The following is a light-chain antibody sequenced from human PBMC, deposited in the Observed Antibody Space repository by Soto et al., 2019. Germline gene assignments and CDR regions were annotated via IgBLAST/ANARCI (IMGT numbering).Light chain of an antibody. CDR1: QSVSSN. V-gene: IGKV3-15*01. CDR2: GAS. CDR3: QQYNSWPPYA. Sequence: EVVMTQSPATVSVSPGERATLSCRASQSVSSNLAWYQQKPGQAPRLLIYGASTRATGTPARLSGSGSGTEFTLTISSLQSEDFAVYYCQQYNSWPPYAFGQGTKVDI. J-gene: IGKJ2*01.